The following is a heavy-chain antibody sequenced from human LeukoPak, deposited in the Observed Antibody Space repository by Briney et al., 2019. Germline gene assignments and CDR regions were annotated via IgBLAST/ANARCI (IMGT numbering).Heavy chain of an antibody. CDR1: GFIFANYA. V-gene: IGHV3-30-3*01. CDR3: ARTSGREKNFDF. D-gene: IGHD1-26*01. CDR2: ISYDGATS. Sequence: GTSLRLSCAASGFIFANYAMHWVRQAPGKGLEWVSLISYDGATSFYADSMKGRFTVSRDNSNNTLYLHLSGLKTEDTAIYYCARTSGREKNFDFWGQGTLVTVSP. J-gene: IGHJ4*02.